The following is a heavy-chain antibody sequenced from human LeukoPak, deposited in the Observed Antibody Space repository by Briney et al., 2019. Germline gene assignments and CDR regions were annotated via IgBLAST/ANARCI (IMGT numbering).Heavy chain of an antibody. CDR3: ARDGRWIQLWSPYYFDY. D-gene: IGHD5-18*01. Sequence: PGGSLRLSCAGSGFTFSNAWMNWVRQAPGKGLEWVAVISYDGSNKYYADSVKGRFTISRDNSKNTLYLQMNSLRAEDTAVYYCARDGRWIQLWSPYYFDYWGQGTLVTVSS. CDR1: GFTFSNAW. V-gene: IGHV3-30-3*01. CDR2: ISYDGSNK. J-gene: IGHJ4*02.